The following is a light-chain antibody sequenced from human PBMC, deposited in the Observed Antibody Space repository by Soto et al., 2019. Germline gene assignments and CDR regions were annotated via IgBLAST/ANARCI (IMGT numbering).Light chain of an antibody. J-gene: IGLJ1*01. CDR1: SSNIGAGYD. V-gene: IGLV1-40*01. Sequence: QSVLTQPPSVSGAPGQRVTISCTGSSSNIGAGYDVHWYQQLPGTAPKLLMYGNSNRPSGVPDRFSGSKSGTSASLAITGLQAEDEAVYYCQSYGSGLIVFGTGTKVTVL. CDR2: GNS. CDR3: QSYGSGLIV.